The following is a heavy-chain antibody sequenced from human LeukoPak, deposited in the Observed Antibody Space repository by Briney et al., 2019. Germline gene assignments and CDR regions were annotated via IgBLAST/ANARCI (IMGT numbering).Heavy chain of an antibody. CDR1: GGSISSGSYY. Sequence: PSETLSLTCTVSGGSISSGSYYWSWIRQPAGKGLEWIGRIYTSGSTNYNPPLKSRVTISVDTSKNQFSLKLSSVTAADTAVYYCARERWEPSPLPFDWGQGTLVTVSS. J-gene: IGHJ4*02. V-gene: IGHV4-61*02. CDR3: ARERWEPSPLPFD. D-gene: IGHD4-23*01. CDR2: IYTSGST.